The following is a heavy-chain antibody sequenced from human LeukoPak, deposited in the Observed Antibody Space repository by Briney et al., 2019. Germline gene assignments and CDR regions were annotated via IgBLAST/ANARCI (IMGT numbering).Heavy chain of an antibody. CDR2: IDPSDSYT. CDR3: ATIGYCSGGSCYPAPPHFDY. V-gene: IGHV5-10-1*01. Sequence: GESLKISCKGSGYSFTSYWISWVRQMPGKGLEWMGRIDPSDSYTNYSPSFQGHVTISADKSISTAYLQWSSLKASDTAMYHCATIGYCSGGSCYPAPPHFDYWGQGTLVTVSS. J-gene: IGHJ4*02. D-gene: IGHD2-15*01. CDR1: GYSFTSYW.